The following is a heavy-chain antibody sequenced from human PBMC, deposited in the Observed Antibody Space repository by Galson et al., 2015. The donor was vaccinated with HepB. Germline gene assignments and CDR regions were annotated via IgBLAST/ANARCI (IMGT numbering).Heavy chain of an antibody. CDR1: GFTFSSYA. Sequence: SLRLSCAASGFTFSSYAMHWVRQAPGKGLEWVAVISYDGSNKYYADSVKGRFTISRDNSKNTLYLQMNSLRAEDTAVYYCARDRGVGANRYFDYWGQGTLVTVSS. D-gene: IGHD1-26*01. V-gene: IGHV3-30-3*01. J-gene: IGHJ4*02. CDR3: ARDRGVGANRYFDY. CDR2: ISYDGSNK.